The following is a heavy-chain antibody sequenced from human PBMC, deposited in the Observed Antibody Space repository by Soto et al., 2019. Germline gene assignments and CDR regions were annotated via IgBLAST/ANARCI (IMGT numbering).Heavy chain of an antibody. V-gene: IGHV4-39*01. Sequence: SEPLCRPCKVSGGSVTNSSYYRGWLRQSPGKGLEWIGSVYYRGSSYSKSSLKSRCTISVDTSKNQFSLNLNSVTASDTAVYFCVSQRTTVIPQAYFDYWGPGALVTLSS. CDR3: VSQRTTVIPQAYFDY. CDR1: GGSVTNSSYY. D-gene: IGHD4-4*01. J-gene: IGHJ4*02. CDR2: VYYRGSS.